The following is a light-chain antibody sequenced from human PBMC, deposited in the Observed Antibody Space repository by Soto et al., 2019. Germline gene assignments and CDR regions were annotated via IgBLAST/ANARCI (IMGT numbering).Light chain of an antibody. CDR1: QSISNF. V-gene: IGKV1-39*01. J-gene: IGKJ5*01. CDR3: QQSFSSPPIT. Sequence: DIQMTQSPSSLSASVGDRVTIACRASQSISNFLNWYQQKPGKAPRLLIYAASNLQAGVPSRFSANGSGTDFTLSISSLQPEDFATYYCQQSFSSPPITFGQGTRLEIK. CDR2: AAS.